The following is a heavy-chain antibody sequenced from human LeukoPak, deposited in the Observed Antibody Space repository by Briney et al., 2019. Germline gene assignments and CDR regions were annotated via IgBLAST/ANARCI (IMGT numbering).Heavy chain of an antibody. Sequence: ALVKVSCKASGYTFTGYYMHWVRQAPGQGLEWMGWINPNGGGTNYAHKFQGRVTMTRDTSISTAYMELSSLRSDDTAVYYCARVGYCSGGICPYYFDLWGQGTLVTVSS. D-gene: IGHD2-15*01. CDR1: GYTFTGYY. CDR2: INPNGGGT. CDR3: ARVGYCSGGICPYYFDL. V-gene: IGHV1-2*02. J-gene: IGHJ4*02.